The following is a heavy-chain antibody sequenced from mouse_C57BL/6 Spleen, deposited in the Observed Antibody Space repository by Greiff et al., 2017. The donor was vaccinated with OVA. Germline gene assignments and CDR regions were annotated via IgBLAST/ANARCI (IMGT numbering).Heavy chain of an antibody. V-gene: IGHV3-6*01. CDR2: ISYDGSN. J-gene: IGHJ4*01. D-gene: IGHD2-3*01. CDR1: GYSITSGYY. CDR3: ARVRSYDGLYYYAMDY. Sequence: EVQLQQSGPGLVKPSQSLSLTCSVTGYSITSGYYWNWIRQFPGNKLEWMGYISYDGSNNYNPSLKNRISITRDTSKNQFFLKLNSVTTEDTATYYCARVRSYDGLYYYAMDYWGQGTSVTVSS.